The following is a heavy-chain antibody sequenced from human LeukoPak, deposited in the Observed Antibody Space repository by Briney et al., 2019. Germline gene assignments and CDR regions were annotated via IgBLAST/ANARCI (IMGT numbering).Heavy chain of an antibody. V-gene: IGHV4-59*01. Sequence: SETLSLTCTVAGGSISSYYWSWIRQPPGKGLEWIGYISYSGSTNYDPSLKSRVTISVDTSKNQFSLKLSSVTAAVTAVYYCARERTSGYSYYFDYWGQGTLVTVSS. D-gene: IGHD3-22*01. CDR3: ARERTSGYSYYFDY. J-gene: IGHJ4*02. CDR2: ISYSGST. CDR1: GGSISSYY.